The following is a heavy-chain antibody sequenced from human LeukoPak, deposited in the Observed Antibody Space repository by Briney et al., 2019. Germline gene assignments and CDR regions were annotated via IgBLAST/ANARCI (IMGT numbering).Heavy chain of an antibody. CDR3: ARVIESYDYMDV. Sequence: GGSLRLSCAASGFTLTDHDINWVRQAPGKGLEWVSSISSSTSQFSSSRTYTYYADSVQGRFTISRDNSKNSLSLQMDNLRADDTAIYFCARVIESYDYMDVWGQGTTVIVSS. CDR2: ISSSTSQFSSSRTYT. CDR1: GFTLTDHD. V-gene: IGHV3-21*01. J-gene: IGHJ6*03. D-gene: IGHD2-21*01.